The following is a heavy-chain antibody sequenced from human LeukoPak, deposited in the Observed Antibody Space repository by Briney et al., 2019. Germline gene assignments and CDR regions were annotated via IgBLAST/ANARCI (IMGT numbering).Heavy chain of an antibody. J-gene: IGHJ4*02. CDR1: GYTFTSYG. Sequence: ASVKVSCKASGYTFTSYGISWVRQAPGQGLEWMGGIIPIFGTANYAQKFQGRVTITADESTSTAYMELSSLRSEDTAVYYCARSDRWSSSGYLIDYWGQGTLVTVSS. D-gene: IGHD3-22*01. CDR2: IIPIFGTA. CDR3: ARSDRWSSSGYLIDY. V-gene: IGHV1-69*13.